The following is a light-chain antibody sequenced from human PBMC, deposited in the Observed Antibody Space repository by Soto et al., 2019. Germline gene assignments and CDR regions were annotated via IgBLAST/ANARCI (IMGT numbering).Light chain of an antibody. J-gene: IGKJ4*01. CDR2: DAS. Sequence: EVVLTQSPATLSLSPGERATLSCRASESIGNYLAWYQQKLGQAPKLLIYDASHRAIGIPGRFSGDGSGTDFTLTISSLEPEDFAVYYCPWRSDLPPRLTFGGGTKVEIK. CDR1: ESIGNY. CDR3: PWRSDLPPRLT. V-gene: IGKV3-11*01.